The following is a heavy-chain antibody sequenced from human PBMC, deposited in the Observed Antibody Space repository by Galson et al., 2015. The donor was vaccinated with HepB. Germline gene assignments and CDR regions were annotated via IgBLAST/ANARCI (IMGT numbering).Heavy chain of an antibody. CDR3: SKRQGGTYGAFQI. V-gene: IGHV3-23*01. CDR1: GFTFNSFA. D-gene: IGHD3-16*01. CDR2: ISGSGDII. J-gene: IGHJ3*02. Sequence: SLRLSCAASGFTFNSFAMSWVRQAPGKGLEWVSDISGSGDIINYADSVKGRFTISRDSSKNTLYLQMNSLRGEDTAVYYCSKRQGGTYGAFQIWGQGTMVTVSS.